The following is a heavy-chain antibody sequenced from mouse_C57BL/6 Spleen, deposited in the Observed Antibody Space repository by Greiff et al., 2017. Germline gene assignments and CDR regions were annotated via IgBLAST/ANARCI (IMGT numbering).Heavy chain of an antibody. CDR3: ARLGKGYWYFDV. CDR2: INPSNGGT. J-gene: IGHJ1*03. CDR1: GYTFTSYW. D-gene: IGHD4-1*01. Sequence: QVQLQQSGTELVKPGASVKLSCKASGYTFTSYWMHWVKQRPGQGLEWIGNINPSNGGTKYNEKFKSKATMTVDKSSSASYMQLSSLPSEDSAVYYCARLGKGYWYFDVWGTGTTVTVSS. V-gene: IGHV1-53*01.